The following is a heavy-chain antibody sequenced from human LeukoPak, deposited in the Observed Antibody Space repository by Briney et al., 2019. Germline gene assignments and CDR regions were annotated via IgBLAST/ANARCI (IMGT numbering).Heavy chain of an antibody. Sequence: GESLKISCKGSGYSFTSYWIGWVRQMPGKGLEWMGIIFPGDSDTRNSPSFQGQVTISADKSISTAFLQWSSLKASDTAMYYCARQSQNYGLTNWFDPWGQGTLVTVSS. CDR2: IFPGDSDT. V-gene: IGHV5-51*01. CDR3: ARQSQNYGLTNWFDP. J-gene: IGHJ5*02. CDR1: GYSFTSYW. D-gene: IGHD3-10*01.